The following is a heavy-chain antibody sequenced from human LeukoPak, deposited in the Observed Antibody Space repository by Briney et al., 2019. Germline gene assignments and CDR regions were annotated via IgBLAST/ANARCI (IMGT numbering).Heavy chain of an antibody. CDR2: IIPIFGTA. Sequence: SVKVSCKASGYTFTSYDISWVRQAPGQGLEWMGRIIPIFGTANYAQKFQGRVTITTDESTSTAYMELSSLRSEDTAVYYCAREVGRMVRGVEKYYYYMDVWGKGTTVTVSS. CDR1: GYTFTSYD. J-gene: IGHJ6*03. CDR3: AREVGRMVRGVEKYYYYMDV. V-gene: IGHV1-69*05. D-gene: IGHD3-10*01.